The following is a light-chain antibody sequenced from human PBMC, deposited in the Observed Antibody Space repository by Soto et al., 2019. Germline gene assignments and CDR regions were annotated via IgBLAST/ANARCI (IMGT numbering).Light chain of an antibody. J-gene: IGLJ3*02. CDR2: DVT. Sequence: QSVLTQPRSVSGSPGQSVTISCTGTSSDVGVYNYVSWYQQHPGKAPKLMIYDVTKRPSGVPDRFSGSKSGDTASLTISGLQAEDEADYYCCSYAGSHSWVFGGGTQLTVL. CDR3: CSYAGSHSWV. V-gene: IGLV2-11*01. CDR1: SSDVGVYNY.